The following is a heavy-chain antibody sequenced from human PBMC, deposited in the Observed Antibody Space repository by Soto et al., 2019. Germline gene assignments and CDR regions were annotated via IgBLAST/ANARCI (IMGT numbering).Heavy chain of an antibody. CDR3: ARDKITGLFDY. CDR2: IYYSGST. CDR1: GGSVSSGSYY. D-gene: IGHD2-8*02. J-gene: IGHJ4*02. V-gene: IGHV4-61*01. Sequence: SETLSLTCTVSGGSVSSGSYYWSWIRQPPGKGLECIGYIYYSGSTNYNPSLKSRVTISVDTSKNQFSLKLSSVTAADTAVYYCARDKITGLFDYWGQGPLVPVSS.